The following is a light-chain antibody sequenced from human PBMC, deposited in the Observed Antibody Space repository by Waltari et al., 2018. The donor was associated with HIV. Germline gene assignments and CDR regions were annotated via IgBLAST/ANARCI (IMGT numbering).Light chain of an antibody. J-gene: IGKJ4*01. Sequence: DIVMTQSPDSLAVSLGERAPVTCKARQTLLYSSNNKNYLAWYQHKPGQPPKLLIYWASTRQSGVPDRFSGSGSGTNFSLTINKLQAEDVATYYCQQYYRTPLTFGGGTRVGLK. CDR3: QQYYRTPLT. CDR2: WAS. CDR1: QTLLYSSNNKNY. V-gene: IGKV4-1*01.